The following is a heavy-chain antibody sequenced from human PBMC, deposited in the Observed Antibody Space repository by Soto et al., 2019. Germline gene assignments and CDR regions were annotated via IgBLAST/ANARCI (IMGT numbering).Heavy chain of an antibody. J-gene: IGHJ5*02. CDR2: IYYSGST. CDR3: ARGVYLSLVRTGWFDP. Sequence: SETLSLTCTVSGGSISSRSFYWGWIRQPPGMGLEWIGSIYYSGSTHYDPPLKSRLTISLDTSKNHFSLRLNSVTAADTVVFYCARGVYLSLVRTGWFDPWGQGTLVTVSS. V-gene: IGHV4-39*07. D-gene: IGHD3-10*01. CDR1: GGSISSRSFY.